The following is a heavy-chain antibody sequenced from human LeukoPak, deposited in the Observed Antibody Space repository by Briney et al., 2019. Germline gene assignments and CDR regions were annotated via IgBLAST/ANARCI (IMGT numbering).Heavy chain of an antibody. J-gene: IGHJ4*02. Sequence: SQTLSLTCAISGDSVSNNSGAWNWLRQSPSRGLEWLGRTYYRSKWYNDNAVSVKSRITINPDTSKNQFSLQLNSVTPEDTAVYYCAKGWAYYWGQGTLVTVSS. CDR1: GDSVSNNSGA. D-gene: IGHD6-19*01. CDR2: TYYRSKWYN. CDR3: AKGWAYY. V-gene: IGHV6-1*01.